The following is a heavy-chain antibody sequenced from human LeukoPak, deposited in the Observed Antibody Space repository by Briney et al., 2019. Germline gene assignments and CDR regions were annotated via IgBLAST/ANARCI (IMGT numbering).Heavy chain of an antibody. V-gene: IGHV3-66*01. J-gene: IGHJ2*01. CDR2: IYSGGST. Sequence: QTGGSLRLSCAASGFAVSTNYMSWVRQAPGKGLEWVSVIYSGGSTYYADSVKGRFTISRDNSKNTLFLQMNSLRVEDTAVYYCARDGGTYWYLGLWGRGTLVTVSS. CDR1: GFAVSTNY. D-gene: IGHD6-25*01. CDR3: ARDGGTYWYLGL.